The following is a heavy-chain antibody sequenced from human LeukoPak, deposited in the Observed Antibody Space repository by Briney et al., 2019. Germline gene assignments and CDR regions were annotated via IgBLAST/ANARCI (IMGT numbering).Heavy chain of an antibody. J-gene: IGHJ2*01. Sequence: SETLSLTCFVSRDAISSDDHYWVWVRQPPGKGLEWIGYIYYSGSTNYNPSLKSRVTISVDTSKNQFSLKLSSVTAADTAVYYCARIKYYYDSSGYAHWYFDLWGRGTLVTVSS. CDR1: RDAISSDDHY. V-gene: IGHV4-61*08. CDR2: IYYSGST. D-gene: IGHD3-22*01. CDR3: ARIKYYYDSSGYAHWYFDL.